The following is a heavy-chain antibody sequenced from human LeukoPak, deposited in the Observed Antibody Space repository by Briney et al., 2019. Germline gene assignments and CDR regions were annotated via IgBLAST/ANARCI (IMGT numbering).Heavy chain of an antibody. CDR1: GFTLSDYY. CDR2: TRNKGSSYTT. V-gene: IGHV3-72*01. J-gene: IGHJ4*02. Sequence: TGGSLRLSCAVSGFTLSDYYMDWVRQAPGKGLEWVGRTRNKGSSYTTEYAASVKGRFTISRDNSKNMLYLQMNSLRVEDTAAYYCAKGGGNRALDYWGQGTPVTVSS. D-gene: IGHD2-15*01. CDR3: AKGGGNRALDY.